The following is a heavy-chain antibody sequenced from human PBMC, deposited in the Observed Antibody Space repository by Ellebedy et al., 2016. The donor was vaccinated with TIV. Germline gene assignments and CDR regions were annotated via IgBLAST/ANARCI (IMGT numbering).Heavy chain of an antibody. CDR3: AKDLGYSSGWWEGYYYYGMDV. CDR1: GFTFSSYA. J-gene: IGHJ6*02. CDR2: ISGSGGST. D-gene: IGHD6-19*01. V-gene: IGHV3-23*01. Sequence: GESLKISXAASGFTFSSYAMSWVRQAPGKGLEWVSAISGSGGSTYYADSVKGRFTISRDNSKNTLYLQMNSLRAEDTAVYYCAKDLGYSSGWWEGYYYYGMDVWGQGTTVTVSS.